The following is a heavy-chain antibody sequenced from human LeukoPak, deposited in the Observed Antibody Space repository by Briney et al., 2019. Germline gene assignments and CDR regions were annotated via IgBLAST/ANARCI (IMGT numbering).Heavy chain of an antibody. V-gene: IGHV3-23*01. J-gene: IGHJ3*02. Sequence: SGGSLRLSCAASGFTFSSYAMSWVRQAPGKGLEWVSAISGSGGSTYYADSVKGRFTISRHNSKNTLYLQMNSLRAEDTAVYYCAKDLPLYDYVWGSYLDDAFDIWGQGTMVTVSS. D-gene: IGHD3-16*02. CDR3: AKDLPLYDYVWGSYLDDAFDI. CDR1: GFTFSSYA. CDR2: ISGSGGST.